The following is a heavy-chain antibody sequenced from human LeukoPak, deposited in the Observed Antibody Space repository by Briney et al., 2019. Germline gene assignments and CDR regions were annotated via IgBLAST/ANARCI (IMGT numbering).Heavy chain of an antibody. D-gene: IGHD6-6*01. CDR1: GGTFSSYA. Sequence: PGASVKVSCKASGGTFSSYAISWVRQAPGQGLEWMGGIIPIFGTANYAQKFQGRVTITTDESTSTAYMELSSLRSEDTAVYYCARVPRYSSSSSYMDVWGKGTTVTVSS. V-gene: IGHV1-69*05. CDR2: IIPIFGTA. J-gene: IGHJ6*03. CDR3: ARVPRYSSSSSYMDV.